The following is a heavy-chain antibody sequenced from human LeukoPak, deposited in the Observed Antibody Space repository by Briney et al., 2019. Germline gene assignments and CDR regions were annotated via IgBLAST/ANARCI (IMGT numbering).Heavy chain of an antibody. CDR3: ARVRVTTSLYYYYGLDV. J-gene: IGHJ6*02. D-gene: IGHD4-17*01. Sequence: GESLKISCKGSGYSFSNYWIGWVRQRPGKGLEWMGRIDPSDSYINYSPSFQGHVTISADKSISTAYLQWSSLKASDIAMYYCARVRVTTSLYYYYGLDVWGQGTTVTVSS. CDR2: IDPSDSYI. CDR1: GYSFSNYW. V-gene: IGHV5-10-1*01.